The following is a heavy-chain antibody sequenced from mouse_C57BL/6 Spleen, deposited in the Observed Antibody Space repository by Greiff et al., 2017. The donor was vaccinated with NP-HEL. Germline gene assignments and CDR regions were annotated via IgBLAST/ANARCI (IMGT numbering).Heavy chain of an antibody. CDR2: ISSGSSTI. D-gene: IGHD1-1*01. Sequence: EVKLVESGGGLVKPGGSLKLSCAASGFTFSDYGMHWVRQAPEKGLEWVAYISSGSSTIYYADTVKGRFTISRDNAKNTLFLQMTSLRSEDTAMYYCARPRYYGSSFLDYWGQGTTLTVSS. V-gene: IGHV5-17*01. CDR3: ARPRYYGSSFLDY. CDR1: GFTFSDYG. J-gene: IGHJ2*01.